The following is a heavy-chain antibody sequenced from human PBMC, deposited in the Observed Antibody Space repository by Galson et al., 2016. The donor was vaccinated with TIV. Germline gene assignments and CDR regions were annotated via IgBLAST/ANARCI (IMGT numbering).Heavy chain of an antibody. J-gene: IGHJ4*02. D-gene: IGHD3-10*01. CDR2: IDWDDDK. Sequence: GKALEWLARIDWDDDKFYSTSLKSRLTISKDTSKNQVVLRMMNLDPEDTATYFCARSTARGACIDYWGQGTLVTVSS. CDR3: ARSTARGACIDY. V-gene: IGHV2-70*04.